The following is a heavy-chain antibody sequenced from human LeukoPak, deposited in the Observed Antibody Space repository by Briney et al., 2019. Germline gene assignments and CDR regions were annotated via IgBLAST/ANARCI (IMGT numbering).Heavy chain of an antibody. Sequence: GGSLRLSCAASGFTVSSKYMSWVRQALGKGLEWVSVIYSGGSTDYADSVKGRFTISRDNSENTLHLQMNSLRAEDTAVYYCARIPKTTYFDYWGQGTLVTVSS. CDR3: ARIPKTTYFDY. CDR2: IYSGGST. V-gene: IGHV3-53*01. CDR1: GFTVSSKY. D-gene: IGHD4-17*01. J-gene: IGHJ4*02.